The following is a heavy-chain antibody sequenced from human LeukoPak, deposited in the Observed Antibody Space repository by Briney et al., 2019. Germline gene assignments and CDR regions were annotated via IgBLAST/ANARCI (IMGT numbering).Heavy chain of an antibody. CDR3: AHRRGRGAFDI. V-gene: IGHV2-5*02. CDR2: IYWDDDK. J-gene: IGHJ3*02. CDR1: GFSLTTRGVG. Sequence: SGPTLVKPTQTLTLTCNFSGFSLTTRGVGVGWIRQPPGKALEWLALIYWDDDKRYSPSLKSRLTITKDTSKNQVVLTMTNMDPVDTATYYCAHRRGRGAFDIWGQGTMVTVSS.